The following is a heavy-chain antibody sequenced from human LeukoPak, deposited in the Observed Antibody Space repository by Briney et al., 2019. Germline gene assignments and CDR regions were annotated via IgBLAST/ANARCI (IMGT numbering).Heavy chain of an antibody. CDR2: IYYSGST. Sequence: SETLSLTCTVSGGSISSYYWSWIRQPPGKGLEWIGYIYYSGSTNYNPSLKGRVTISVDTSKNQFSLKLSSVTAADTAVYYCARAILGGLLGYWGQGTLVTVSS. J-gene: IGHJ4*02. CDR3: ARAILGGLLGY. D-gene: IGHD2-15*01. CDR1: GGSISSYY. V-gene: IGHV4-59*01.